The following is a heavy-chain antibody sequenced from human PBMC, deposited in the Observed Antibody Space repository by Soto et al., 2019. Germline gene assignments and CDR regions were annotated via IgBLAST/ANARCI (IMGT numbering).Heavy chain of an antibody. CDR1: GGSISSGGYY. CDR3: ASTRRFQTYGGVSDLAGSWFDP. D-gene: IGHD3-16*01. V-gene: IGHV4-31*03. CDR2: IYYSGST. J-gene: IGHJ5*01. Sequence: QVQLQESGPGLVKPSQTLSLTCTVSGGSISSGGYYWSWIRQHPGKGLEWIGYIYYSGSTYYNPSIKSRGTISVDTSKNQFTLKLSSVTAADTALYYCASTRRFQTYGGVSDLAGSWFDPWGQGTLLTVSS.